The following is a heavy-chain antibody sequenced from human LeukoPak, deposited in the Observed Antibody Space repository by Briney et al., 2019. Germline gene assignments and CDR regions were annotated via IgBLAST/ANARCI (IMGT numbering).Heavy chain of an antibody. D-gene: IGHD2-15*01. CDR1: GFTFSNYA. Sequence: PGRSLRLSCAASGFTFSNYAMHWVRQAPGKGLEWVAVISYDGSNKYYSDSVKGRFTISRDNSKNTLYLQMNSLRAEDKAVYYCARDDCSGGTCLGGYWGQGTLVTVSS. J-gene: IGHJ4*02. CDR2: ISYDGSNK. V-gene: IGHV3-30-3*01. CDR3: ARDDCSGGTCLGGY.